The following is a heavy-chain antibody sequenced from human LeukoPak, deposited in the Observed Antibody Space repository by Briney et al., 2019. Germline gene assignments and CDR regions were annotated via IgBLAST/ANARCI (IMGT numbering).Heavy chain of an antibody. CDR3: ARESMLVVVITHYYYYYYMDV. CDR1: GFTFSNYV. CDR2: IKQDGSEK. V-gene: IGHV3-7*01. D-gene: IGHD3-22*01. J-gene: IGHJ6*03. Sequence: GGSLRLSCAASGFTFSNYVMSWVRQAPGKGLEWVANIKQDGSEKYYVDSVKGRFTISRDNAKNSLYLQMNSLRAEDTAVYYCARESMLVVVITHYYYYYYMDVWGKGTTVTVSS.